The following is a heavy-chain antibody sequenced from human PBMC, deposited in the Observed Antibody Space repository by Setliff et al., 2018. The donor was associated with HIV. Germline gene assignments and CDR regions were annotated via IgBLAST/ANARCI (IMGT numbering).Heavy chain of an antibody. CDR1: GGSFSGYY. V-gene: IGHV4-34*01. CDR3: ARRDSYYYGSGSLNRYYFDY. Sequence: SETLSLTCAVYGGSFSGYYWSWIRQPPGKGLEWIGEITHSGSTNYNPSLKSRVTISVDTSKNQFSLKLSSVTAADTAVYYCARRDSYYYGSGSLNRYYFDYWGQGTLVTVSS. J-gene: IGHJ4*02. D-gene: IGHD3-10*01. CDR2: ITHSGST.